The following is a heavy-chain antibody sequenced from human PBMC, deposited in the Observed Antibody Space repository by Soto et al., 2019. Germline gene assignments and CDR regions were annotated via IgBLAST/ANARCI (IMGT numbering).Heavy chain of an antibody. D-gene: IGHD6-19*01. CDR3: AREMYSSDYFVKWFEP. Sequence: QVRLVESGGGVVQPGRSLRLSCTASGFSFSSYAMYWFRQPPGKGLEWVAVISKDGMNKNYADSVKGRVTVSRDNANYSLDLQLNSLRGEHTAMHYCAREMYSSDYFVKWFEPWGQGTLVTVSS. J-gene: IGHJ5*02. V-gene: IGHV3-30*04. CDR1: GFSFSSYA. CDR2: ISKDGMNK.